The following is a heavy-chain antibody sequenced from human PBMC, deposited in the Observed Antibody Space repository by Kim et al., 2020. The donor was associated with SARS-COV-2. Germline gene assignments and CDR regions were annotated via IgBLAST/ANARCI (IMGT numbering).Heavy chain of an antibody. J-gene: IGHJ2*01. CDR1: GFTFSSFS. CDR3: AKEGIPARGQWYFYL. D-gene: IGHD6-13*01. Sequence: GGSLRLSCAASGFTFSSFSMTWVRQAPGKGLEWVSILSDSGGDTFYAYSVKGRFTISRDNTKNTLYLQMNSLRAEDTAVYYCAKEGIPARGQWYFYLWGRGALVTVSS. CDR2: LSDSGGDT. V-gene: IGHV3-23*01.